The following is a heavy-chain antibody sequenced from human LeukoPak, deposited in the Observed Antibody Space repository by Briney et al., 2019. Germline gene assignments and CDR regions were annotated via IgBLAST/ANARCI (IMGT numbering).Heavy chain of an antibody. CDR1: GFTFSSYA. D-gene: IGHD3-22*01. Sequence: PGGSLRLSCAASGFTFSSYAKSWVRQAPGKGLEWVSGFSGGGGGGSTFYTDSVKGRFTISRDNSKSTLYLQMNSLRAEDTALYYCARASDSTGYPQLSLDSWGQGTLVTVSS. CDR3: ARASDSTGYPQLSLDS. CDR2: FSGGGGGGST. V-gene: IGHV3-23*01. J-gene: IGHJ4*02.